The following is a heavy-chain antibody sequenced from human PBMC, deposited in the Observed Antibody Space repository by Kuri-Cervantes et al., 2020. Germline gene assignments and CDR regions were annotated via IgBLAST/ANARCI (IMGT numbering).Heavy chain of an antibody. D-gene: IGHD2-2*01. CDR3: TTRPNIVVVPAATRLYYYYGMDV. CDR2: ISYDGSNK. Sequence: GGSLRLSCAASGFTFSSYAMHWVRQAPGKGLEWVAVISYDGSNKYYADSVKGRFTISRDNSKNTLYLQMNSLRAEDTAVYYCTTRPNIVVVPAATRLYYYYGMDVWGQGTTVTRAS. V-gene: IGHV3-30-3*01. CDR1: GFTFSSYA. J-gene: IGHJ6*01.